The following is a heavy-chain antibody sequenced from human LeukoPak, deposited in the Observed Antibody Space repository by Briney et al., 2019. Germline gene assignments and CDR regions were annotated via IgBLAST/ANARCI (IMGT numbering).Heavy chain of an antibody. CDR1: GIILSNYW. Sequence: GGSLRLSCAASGIILSNYWMHWVRQAPGKGLVWVSRINRDGSSTSYADSVKGRFTISRDNSRNTVYLQMNSLRAEDTAVYYCANDLGWIQLNLGRGQGTLVTVSS. CDR3: ANDLGWIQLNLG. J-gene: IGHJ4*02. D-gene: IGHD5-18*01. CDR2: INRDGSST. V-gene: IGHV3-74*01.